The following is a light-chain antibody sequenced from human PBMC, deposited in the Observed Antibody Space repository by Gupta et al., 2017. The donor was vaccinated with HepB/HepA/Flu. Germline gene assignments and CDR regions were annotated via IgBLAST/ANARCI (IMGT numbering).Light chain of an antibody. V-gene: IGLV10-54*04. J-gene: IGLJ1*01. CDR2: KNN. CDR3: SAWDSSLNGHV. Sequence: AGLTQPPSVSTGLRQTATPTCTGNSNNVGHEGAVWLQQHQGHPPKLLSYKNNDRPSGISERFSASRSGNTASLTITEVQPEDEADYYCSAWDSSLNGHVFGTGTKVNVL. CDR1: SNNVGHEG.